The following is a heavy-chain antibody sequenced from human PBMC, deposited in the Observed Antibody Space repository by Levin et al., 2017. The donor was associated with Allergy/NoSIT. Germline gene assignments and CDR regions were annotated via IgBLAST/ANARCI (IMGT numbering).Heavy chain of an antibody. J-gene: IGHJ6*02. CDR2: ISYDGSNK. V-gene: IGHV3-30*18. CDR3: AKDDYGMDV. Sequence: GESLKISCAASGFIFDTYDMHWVRQAPGKGLEWVAVISYDGSNKYYADSVKGRFSISRDNSKNTLYVEMNSLRVEDTAVYYCAKDDYGMDVWGHGTTVIVSS. CDR1: GFIFDTYD.